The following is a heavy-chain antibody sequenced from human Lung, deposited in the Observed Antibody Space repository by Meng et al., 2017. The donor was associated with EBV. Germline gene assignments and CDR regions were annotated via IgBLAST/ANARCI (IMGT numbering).Heavy chain of an antibody. CDR3: ARVCEVCLDY. J-gene: IGHJ4*02. CDR2: IYYSGST. D-gene: IGHD5/OR15-5a*01. CDR1: GGSISSGGYY. Sequence: QVQLQEGGQGVVKPSPTLSLTFTVSGGSISSGGYYWSWIRQHPGKGLEWIGYIYYSGSTYYNPSLKSRVTISVDTSKNQFSLKLSSVTAADTAVYYCARVCEVCLDYWGQGTLVTVSS. V-gene: IGHV4-31*03.